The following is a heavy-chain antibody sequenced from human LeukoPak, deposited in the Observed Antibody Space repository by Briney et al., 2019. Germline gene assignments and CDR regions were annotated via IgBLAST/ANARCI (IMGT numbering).Heavy chain of an antibody. J-gene: IGHJ6*03. V-gene: IGHV3-30*04. D-gene: IGHD3-3*01. CDR3: ARGGDYYYYMDV. CDR2: ISYDGSNK. CDR1: GFTFSSYA. Sequence: GGSLRLSCAASGFTFSSYAMHWVRQAPGKGLEWVAVISYDGSNKYYADSVEGRFTISRDNSKNTLYLQMNSLRAEDTAVYYCARGGDYYYYMDVWGKGTSVTVSS.